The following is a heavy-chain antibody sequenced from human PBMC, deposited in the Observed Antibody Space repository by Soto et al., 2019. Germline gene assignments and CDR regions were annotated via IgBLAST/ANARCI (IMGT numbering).Heavy chain of an antibody. CDR1: GDSITSGNKY. CDR3: ARVPSPFDYYYAMDV. J-gene: IGHJ6*02. CDR2: IFSSGTT. Sequence: SETLSLTCTVSGDSITSGNKYWSWIRQAPGKGLEWIGYIFSSGTTYYNPSLKSRLTMSLDTSQNQFSLRLASVTDADSAVYYCARVPSPFDYYYAMDVWGQGTTVTVSS. V-gene: IGHV4-30-4*01. D-gene: IGHD3-16*01.